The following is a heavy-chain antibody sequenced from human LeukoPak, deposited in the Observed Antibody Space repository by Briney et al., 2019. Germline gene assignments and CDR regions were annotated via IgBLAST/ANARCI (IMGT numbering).Heavy chain of an antibody. V-gene: IGHV4-4*07. Sequence: SDTLTLTCTVSGGSFSSYYWSWIRQPAGKGLEWIGRIYTSGSTNYNPSLNSRVPMSVDTSMNQFSMELSSVTAADTAVYYCARDPYYYDSSGYRPGAQIGDAFDIWGQGTMVTVSS. D-gene: IGHD3-22*01. J-gene: IGHJ3*02. CDR1: GGSFSSYY. CDR2: IYTSGST. CDR3: ARDPYYYDSSGYRPGAQIGDAFDI.